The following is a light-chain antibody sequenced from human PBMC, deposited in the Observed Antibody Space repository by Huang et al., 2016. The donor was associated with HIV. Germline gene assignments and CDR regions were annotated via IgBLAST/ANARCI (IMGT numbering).Light chain of an antibody. V-gene: IGKV3-11*01. CDR2: DAS. CDR3: QQRTNWPPVLS. Sequence: EIVLTQSPATLSLSPGERATLSCRASQSVGTYLAWYQQKPGQAPRLLIYDASTRATGIPARFSGSGSGTDFTLTISSLEPEDFAVYYCQQRTNWPPVLSFGGGTKVEMK. J-gene: IGKJ4*01. CDR1: QSVGTY.